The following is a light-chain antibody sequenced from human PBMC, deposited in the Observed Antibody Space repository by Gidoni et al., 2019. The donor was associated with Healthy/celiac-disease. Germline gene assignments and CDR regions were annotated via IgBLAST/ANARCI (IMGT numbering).Light chain of an antibody. Sequence: EIVFTQSPATLSLSPGERATLPCRASQSVSSYLAWYQQKPAQAPRLLIYDASNSATGIPARFSGSGSGTDYTLTISSLEPEDFAVYYCQQRSNWPPFTFGPGTKVDIK. J-gene: IGKJ3*01. CDR1: QSVSSY. V-gene: IGKV3-11*01. CDR2: DAS. CDR3: QQRSNWPPFT.